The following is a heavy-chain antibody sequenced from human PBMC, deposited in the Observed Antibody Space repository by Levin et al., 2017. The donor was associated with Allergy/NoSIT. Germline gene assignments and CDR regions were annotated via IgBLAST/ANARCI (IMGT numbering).Heavy chain of an antibody. V-gene: IGHV1-18*01. CDR2: ISAYNGNT. CDR3: ARGGRVVPAAIWFDP. Sequence: GASVKVSCKASGYTFTSYGISWVRQAPGQGLEWMGWISAYNGNTNYAQKLQGRVTMTTDTSTSTAYMELRSLRSDDTAVYYCARGGRVVPAAIWFDPWGQGTLVTVSS. J-gene: IGHJ5*02. D-gene: IGHD2-2*01. CDR1: GYTFTSYG.